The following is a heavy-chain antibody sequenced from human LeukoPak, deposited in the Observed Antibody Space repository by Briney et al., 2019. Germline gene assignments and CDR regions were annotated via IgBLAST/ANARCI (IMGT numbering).Heavy chain of an antibody. CDR1: GGTFSSYA. CDR3: AREDILTGYYQDY. V-gene: IGHV1-69*13. Sequence: ASVKVSCKASGGTFSSYATSWVRQAPGQGLEWMGGIIPIFGTANYAQKFQGRVTITADESTSTAYMELSSLRSEDTAVYYCAREDILTGYYQDYWGQGTLVTVSS. J-gene: IGHJ4*02. D-gene: IGHD3-9*01. CDR2: IIPIFGTA.